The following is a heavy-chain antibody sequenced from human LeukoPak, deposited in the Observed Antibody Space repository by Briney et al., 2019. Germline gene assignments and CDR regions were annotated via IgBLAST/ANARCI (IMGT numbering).Heavy chain of an antibody. CDR3: ARDRVVRGVIAPLGY. CDR2: ISYDGSNK. J-gene: IGHJ4*02. V-gene: IGHV3-30-3*01. CDR1: GFIFSRYA. D-gene: IGHD3-10*01. Sequence: PGGSVSLSCAASGFIFSRYAMHWVRQAPGKGLEGVAVISYDGSNKYYADSVKGRFTISRDNSKNTLYLKMNSLRAEDTAVYYCARDRVVRGVIAPLGYWGQGTLVTVSS.